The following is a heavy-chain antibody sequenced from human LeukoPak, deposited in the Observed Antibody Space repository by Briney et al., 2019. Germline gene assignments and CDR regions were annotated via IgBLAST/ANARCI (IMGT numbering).Heavy chain of an antibody. Sequence: PGGSLRLSCAASGFTFSSYALNWVRQAPGKGLEWVCYISSSATTIYYAASVKGRFTISRDNGKNSLYLQMNSLRAEDTAVYYCARGIPLDCWGQGTLVTVSS. CDR2: ISSSATTI. CDR1: GFTFSSYA. V-gene: IGHV3-48*03. J-gene: IGHJ4*02. CDR3: ARGIPLDC.